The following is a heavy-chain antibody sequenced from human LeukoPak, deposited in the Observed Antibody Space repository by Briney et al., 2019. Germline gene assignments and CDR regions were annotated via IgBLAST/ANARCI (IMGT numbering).Heavy chain of an antibody. V-gene: IGHV3-30*02. CDR2: IRYEGSKQ. J-gene: IGHJ4*02. Sequence: GGPLRPSSTASGFTFSNYGIHWVRPAPGQGLEWVALIRYEGSKQYYADSVKGRFTISRDNSKNTVFLHINSLRPEDTAVYYCAKDLTPYYFYGSGTFNYWGQGTLVTVSS. D-gene: IGHD3-10*01. CDR3: AKDLTPYYFYGSGTFNY. CDR1: GFTFSNYG.